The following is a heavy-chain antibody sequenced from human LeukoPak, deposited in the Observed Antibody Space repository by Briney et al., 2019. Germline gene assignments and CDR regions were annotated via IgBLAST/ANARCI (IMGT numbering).Heavy chain of an antibody. V-gene: IGHV3-7*01. CDR3: ARVMYSSGWSFDY. D-gene: IGHD6-19*01. CDR2: IKQDGSEK. CDR1: GFTFSSYW. Sequence: PGGSLRLSCAASGFTFSSYWMSWVRQAPGKGLEWVANIKQDGSEKYYVDSVKGRFTISRDNAKNSLYLQMNSLRAEVTAVYYCARVMYSSGWSFDYWGQGTLVTVSS. J-gene: IGHJ4*02.